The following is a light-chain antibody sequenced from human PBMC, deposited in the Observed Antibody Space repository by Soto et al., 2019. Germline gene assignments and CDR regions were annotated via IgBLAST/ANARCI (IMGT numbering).Light chain of an antibody. Sequence: DIDVTQAPSSLSASVGDIVTITCLASQSISSYLNWYQQKPGKAPKLLIYAASSLQSGVPSRFSGSGSGTDFTLTISSLQPEDFATYYCQQSYSTTWTFGQGTKVDIK. CDR2: AAS. CDR3: QQSYSTTWT. V-gene: IGKV1-39*01. J-gene: IGKJ1*01. CDR1: QSISSY.